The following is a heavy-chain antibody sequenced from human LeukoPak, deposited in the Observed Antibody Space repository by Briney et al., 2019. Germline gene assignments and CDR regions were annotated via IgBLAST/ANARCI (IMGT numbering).Heavy chain of an antibody. J-gene: IGHJ6*03. CDR2: IYTSGST. Sequence: PSETLSLTCTVSGGSISSGSYYWSWIRQPAGKGLEWIGRIYTSGSTNYNPSLKSRITMSVDTSKNQFSLKLSSVTAADTAVYYCARDRPAAYYYYYMDVWGKGTTVTVSS. D-gene: IGHD1-14*01. CDR1: GGSISSGSYY. V-gene: IGHV4-61*02. CDR3: ARDRPAAYYYYYMDV.